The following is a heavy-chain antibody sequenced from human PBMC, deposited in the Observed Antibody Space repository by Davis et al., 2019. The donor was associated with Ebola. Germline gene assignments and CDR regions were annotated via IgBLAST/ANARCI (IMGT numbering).Heavy chain of an antibody. V-gene: IGHV4-39*01. CDR2: IDYSGST. CDR1: GGSISSSSYY. Sequence: SETLSLTCTVSGGSISSSSYYWGWIRQPPGKGLEWTGRIDYSGSTYYNPSLKSRVTISVDTSKKQFSLKLSSVTAADTAVYYCASRTMIGSRGYFDYWGQGTLVTVSS. D-gene: IGHD3-22*01. J-gene: IGHJ4*02. CDR3: ASRTMIGSRGYFDY.